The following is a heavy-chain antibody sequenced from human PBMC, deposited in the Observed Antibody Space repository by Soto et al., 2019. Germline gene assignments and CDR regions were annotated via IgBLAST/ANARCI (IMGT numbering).Heavy chain of an antibody. CDR3: AGRDPDY. J-gene: IGHJ4*02. Sequence: QLQLQESGPGLVKPSETLSLTCTVSGGSISSSGYYWGWIRQPPGKGLEWIGNIYYSGSTHYNPSLMSRVTISVDTSKNQFSLKLSSVTAADTAVYYCAGRDPDYWGQGTLVTVSS. CDR1: GGSISSSGYY. V-gene: IGHV4-39*01. CDR2: IYYSGST.